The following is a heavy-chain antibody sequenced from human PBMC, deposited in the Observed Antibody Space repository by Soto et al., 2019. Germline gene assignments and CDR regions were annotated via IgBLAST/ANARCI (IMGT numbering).Heavy chain of an antibody. CDR1: GFTFSSYA. CDR3: ARERDIVATTRHFDY. CDR2: ISYDGSNK. V-gene: IGHV3-30-3*01. J-gene: IGHJ4*02. Sequence: PGGSLRLSCAASGFTFSSYAMHWVRQAPGKGLEWVAVISYDGSNKYYADSVKGRFTISRDNSKNTLYLQMNSLRAEDTAVYYCARERDIVATTRHFDYWGQGTLVTVSS. D-gene: IGHD5-12*01.